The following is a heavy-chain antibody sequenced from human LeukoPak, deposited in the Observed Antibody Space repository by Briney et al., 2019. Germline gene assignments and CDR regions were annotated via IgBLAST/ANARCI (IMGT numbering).Heavy chain of an antibody. CDR3: ARDVRLLWFGEVLYYYYYMDV. CDR1: GFTFTTYS. V-gene: IGHV3-21*04. Sequence: PGGSLRLSCEASGFTFTTYSMTWVRQAPGKGLEWVSIISSGSSAIFSADALKGRFTISRDDAKNLLYLDMNSLRAEDTAVYYCARDVRLLWFGEVLYYYYYMDVWGKGTTVTISS. D-gene: IGHD3-10*01. J-gene: IGHJ6*03. CDR2: ISSGSSAI.